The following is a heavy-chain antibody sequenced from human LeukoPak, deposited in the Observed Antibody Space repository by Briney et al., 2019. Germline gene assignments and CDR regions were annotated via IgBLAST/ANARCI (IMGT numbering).Heavy chain of an antibody. CDR2: ISAYNGNT. V-gene: IGHV1-18*01. D-gene: IGHD6-13*01. Sequence: ASVKVSCKSSGYTFTSYGITWVRQAPGQGLEWMGWISAYNGNTNYAQSLQGRVSMTTDTSTSTAYMELRSLRSDDTAVYYCARSKVGYSSSWYVYWGQGTLVTVSS. CDR1: GYTFTSYG. J-gene: IGHJ1*01. CDR3: ARSKVGYSSSWYVY.